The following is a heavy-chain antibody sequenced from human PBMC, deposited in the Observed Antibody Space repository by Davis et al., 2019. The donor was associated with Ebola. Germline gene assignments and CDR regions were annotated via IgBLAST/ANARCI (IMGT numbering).Heavy chain of an antibody. Sequence: SGTLSLTCAVSGWSFSGYYWSWIRQPPGKGLEWIGEINHSGNTNYNPSLKSRVTISVDTSKNQFSLKLSPVTAADTAVYYCARGYSYGFHEGFDYWGQGTLVTVSS. CDR2: INHSGNT. D-gene: IGHD5-18*01. CDR1: GWSFSGYY. J-gene: IGHJ4*02. CDR3: ARGYSYGFHEGFDY. V-gene: IGHV4-34*01.